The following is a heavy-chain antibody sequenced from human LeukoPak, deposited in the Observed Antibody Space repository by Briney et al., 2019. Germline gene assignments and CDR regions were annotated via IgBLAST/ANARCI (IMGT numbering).Heavy chain of an antibody. CDR2: IYPRDSDT. V-gene: IGHV5-51*01. D-gene: IGHD3-10*01. CDR3: ASQNELLWFGESYNAFDI. CDR1: GYSFSSYW. J-gene: IGHJ3*02. Sequence: GESLKISCRGSGYSFSSYWIAWVRQMPGKGLEWMGIIYPRDSDTRYSPSFQGQVTISADKSISTAYLQWSSLKASDTAMYYCASQNELLWFGESYNAFDIWGQGTMVTVSS.